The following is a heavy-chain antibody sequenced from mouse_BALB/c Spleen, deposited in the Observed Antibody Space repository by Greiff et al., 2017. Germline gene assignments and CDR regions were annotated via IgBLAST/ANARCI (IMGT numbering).Heavy chain of an antibody. CDR2: INPSSGYT. CDR1: GFNIKDTY. CDR3: AIDIGAMDY. Sequence: QVQLKESGAELVKPGASVKLSCTASGFNIKDTYMHWVKQRPGQGLEWIGYINPSSGYTNYNQKFKDKATLTADKSSSTAYMQLSSLTSEDSAVYYCAIDIGAMDYWGQGTSVTVSS. J-gene: IGHJ4*01. V-gene: IGHV1S26*01.